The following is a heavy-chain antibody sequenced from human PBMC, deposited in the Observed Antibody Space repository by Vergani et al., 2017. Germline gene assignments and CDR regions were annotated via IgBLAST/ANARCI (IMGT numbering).Heavy chain of an antibody. V-gene: IGHV4-59*01. CDR1: GGSISSYY. Sequence: QVQLQESGPGLVKPSETLSLTCTVSGGSISSYYWSWIRQPAGKGLEWIGYIYYSGSTNYNPSLKSRVTISVDTSKNQFSLKLSSVTAADTAVYYCARVMIAAAGTYPPGFDYWGQGTLVTVSS. CDR2: IYYSGST. D-gene: IGHD6-13*01. CDR3: ARVMIAAAGTYPPGFDY. J-gene: IGHJ4*02.